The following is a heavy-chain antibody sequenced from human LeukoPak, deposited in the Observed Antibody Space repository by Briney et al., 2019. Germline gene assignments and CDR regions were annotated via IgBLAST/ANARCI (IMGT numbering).Heavy chain of an antibody. V-gene: IGHV4-59*11. CDR2: IYYSGST. CDR1: DGSISSHY. Sequence: SETLSLTCTVSDGSISSHYWSWIRQPPGKGLEWIGYIYYSGSTNYNPSLKSRVTISVDTSKNQFSLKLSSVTAADTAVYYCARTVSITVPYYFDYWGQGTLVTVSS. D-gene: IGHD3-16*01. J-gene: IGHJ4*02. CDR3: ARTVSITVPYYFDY.